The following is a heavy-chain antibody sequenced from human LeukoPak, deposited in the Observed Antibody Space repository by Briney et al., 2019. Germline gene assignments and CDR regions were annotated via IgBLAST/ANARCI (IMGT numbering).Heavy chain of an antibody. V-gene: IGHV4-34*01. D-gene: IGHD3-9*01. CDR3: ARGDGLRYSHLGQILWFHL. J-gene: IGHJ5*02. CDR2: INHSRST. Sequence: KPSETLSLTCAVHGGSFSGYYWSWIRQPPGKGLESIGEINHSRSTNYNPSLKSRVAISVDTSKHQFSLNLSSVTAADTAVYYCARGDGLRYSHLGQILWFHLWGQGTLVTVS. CDR1: GGSFSGYY.